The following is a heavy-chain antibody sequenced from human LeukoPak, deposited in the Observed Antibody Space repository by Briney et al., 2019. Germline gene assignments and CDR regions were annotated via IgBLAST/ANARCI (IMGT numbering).Heavy chain of an antibody. D-gene: IGHD3-10*01. CDR2: IKQDGSEK. V-gene: IGHV3-7*04. CDR3: ARDGYATGSHDY. CDR1: EFTFSSYW. J-gene: IGHJ4*02. Sequence: GGSLGLSCAASEFTFSSYWMSWVRQAPGKGLEWVANIKQDGSEKSYVDSVKGRFMISRDNPKNSLHLQMNSLRAEDTAVYYCARDGYATGSHDYWGQGTLVTVSS.